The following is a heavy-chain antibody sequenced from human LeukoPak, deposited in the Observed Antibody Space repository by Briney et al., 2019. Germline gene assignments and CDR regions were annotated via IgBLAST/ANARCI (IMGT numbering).Heavy chain of an antibody. CDR3: ARVQIQLWSPDY. CDR1: GYSISSGYY. V-gene: IGHV4-38-2*02. CDR2: IYHSGST. Sequence: PSETLSLTCNVSGYSISSGYYWGWIRQPPGEGLEWIGSIYHSGSTYYNPSLKSRVTISVDTSKNQFSLKLSSMTAADTAVYYCARVQIQLWSPDYWGQGTLVTVSS. J-gene: IGHJ4*02. D-gene: IGHD5-18*01.